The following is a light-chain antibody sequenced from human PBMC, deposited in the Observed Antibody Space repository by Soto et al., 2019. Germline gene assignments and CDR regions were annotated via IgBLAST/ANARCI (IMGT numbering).Light chain of an antibody. CDR2: DTS. CDR1: QSVSSS. Sequence: EIVVTQSPATLSVSPGERVTLSCRASQSVSSSLAWYQQRPGQAPRLLIYDTSTRAAGIAARFSGSGSGTEFTLTISSLQSEDSAVYYCQQYGCSPRTFGQGTKVEIK. CDR3: QQYGCSPRT. V-gene: IGKV3-15*01. J-gene: IGKJ1*01.